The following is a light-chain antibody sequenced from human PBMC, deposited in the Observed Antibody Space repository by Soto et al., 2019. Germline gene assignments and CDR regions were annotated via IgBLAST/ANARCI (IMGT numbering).Light chain of an antibody. CDR3: QQYGSSAS. CDR2: GAS. J-gene: IGKJ1*01. V-gene: IGKV3-20*01. Sequence: EIVLTQSPGTLSLSPGERATLSCRASQSVRSNYLAWYQQKPGQAPRLLIYGASSRATGIPDRFSGSGSGTDFTLTISRLDPEDFAVYYCQQYGSSASFGQGTKVDIK. CDR1: QSVRSNY.